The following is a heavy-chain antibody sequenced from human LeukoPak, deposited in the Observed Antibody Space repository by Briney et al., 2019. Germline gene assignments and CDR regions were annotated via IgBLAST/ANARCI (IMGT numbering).Heavy chain of an antibody. D-gene: IGHD5-24*01. J-gene: IGHJ2*01. CDR3: ARDPGIDGYWYFDL. CDR1: GFTFSNYW. CDR2: IISSGSST. Sequence: GGSLRLSCAASGFTFSNYWMHWVRQAPGKGLLWVSRIISSGSSTNYADSVKGRFTVSRDNAKNTLYLQMNSLRAEDTAVYYCARDPGIDGYWYFDLWGRGTLVTVSS. V-gene: IGHV3-74*01.